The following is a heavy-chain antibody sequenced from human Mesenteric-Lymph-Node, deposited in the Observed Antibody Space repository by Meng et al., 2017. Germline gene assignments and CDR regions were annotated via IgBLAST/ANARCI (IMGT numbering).Heavy chain of an antibody. CDR2: IYHGVNI. Sequence: QGQRQEPGPGPAKPSQTLSLSCTVSGGSISSGDYYWSWIRQPPGKGLEWIGYIYHGVNIYYTPSLRSRVTISVDKSRNQFSLKLTSVSAADTAVYYCVRDTRRGGGWFDPWGQGTLVTVSS. J-gene: IGHJ5*02. V-gene: IGHV4-30-4*01. D-gene: IGHD3-10*01. CDR3: VRDTRRGGGWFDP. CDR1: GGSISSGDYY.